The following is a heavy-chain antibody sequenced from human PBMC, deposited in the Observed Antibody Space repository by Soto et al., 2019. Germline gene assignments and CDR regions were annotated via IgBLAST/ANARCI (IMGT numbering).Heavy chain of an antibody. J-gene: IGHJ6*02. Sequence: SETLSLTCSVSGGSISSSNYYWGWLRQSPGKGLEWIGSIYYSGITYYKSPLKSRVSISLDTAKNQFSLKLSSVTAADTAVYYCARDGYTVTPNYYYGMDVWGQGTTVTVSS. CDR3: ARDGYTVTPNYYYGMDV. V-gene: IGHV4-39*07. D-gene: IGHD4-4*01. CDR1: GGSISSSNYY. CDR2: IYYSGIT.